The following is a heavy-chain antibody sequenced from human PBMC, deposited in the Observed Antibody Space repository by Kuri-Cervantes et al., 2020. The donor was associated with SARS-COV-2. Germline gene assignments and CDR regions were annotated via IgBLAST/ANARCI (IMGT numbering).Heavy chain of an antibody. D-gene: IGHD3-22*01. J-gene: IGHJ4*02. CDR3: ARDLDVIVVITPLGY. Sequence: PSVKVSCKASGYTFTGYYMHWARQAPGQGLEWMGWINPSSGGTNYAQKFQGRVTMTRDTSISTAYMELSRLRSDDTAVYYCARDLDVIVVITPLGYWGQGTLVTVSS. V-gene: IGHV1-2*02. CDR1: GYTFTGYY. CDR2: INPSSGGT.